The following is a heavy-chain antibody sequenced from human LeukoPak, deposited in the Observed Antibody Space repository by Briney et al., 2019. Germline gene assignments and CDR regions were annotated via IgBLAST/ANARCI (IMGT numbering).Heavy chain of an antibody. Sequence: PGGSLRLSCAASGFIFSGRYMDWVRQAPGKGLEWVGRTRNEANIYTTKYAASVKGRFTISRDDSKNSLYLQMNSLKTEDTAVYYCASPVGATTVRAFDIWGQGTMVTVSS. J-gene: IGHJ3*02. D-gene: IGHD1-26*01. V-gene: IGHV3-72*01. CDR1: GFIFSGRY. CDR2: TRNEANIYTT. CDR3: ASPVGATTVRAFDI.